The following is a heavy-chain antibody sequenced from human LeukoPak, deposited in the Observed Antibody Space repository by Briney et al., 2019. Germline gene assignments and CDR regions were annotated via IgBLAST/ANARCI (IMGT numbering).Heavy chain of an antibody. CDR2: INWNGGTT. CDR1: GLTFNDYG. Sequence: GGSLRLSCAASGLTFNDYGMSWVRQGPGKGLEWVSGINWNGGTTGYADSVRGRFTISRDNAKNSLYLQMNSLRAEDTALYYCARDKHYYDSSNYVWGQGTPVTVSS. J-gene: IGHJ4*02. V-gene: IGHV3-20*04. D-gene: IGHD3-22*01. CDR3: ARDKHYYDSSNYV.